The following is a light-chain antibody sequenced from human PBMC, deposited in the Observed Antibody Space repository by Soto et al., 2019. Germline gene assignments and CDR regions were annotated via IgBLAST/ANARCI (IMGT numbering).Light chain of an antibody. CDR1: GSDVGRYKL. CDR2: DVT. Sequence: QSALTQPASVSGSPGQSITISCTGTGSDVGRYKLVSWYQQHPGKAPKLMIYDVTNRPSGVSNRFSGSKSGNTASLTISGLQAEDEADYYCSSYTTSSTLIFGGGTKLTVL. V-gene: IGLV2-14*03. CDR3: SSYTTSSTLI. J-gene: IGLJ2*01.